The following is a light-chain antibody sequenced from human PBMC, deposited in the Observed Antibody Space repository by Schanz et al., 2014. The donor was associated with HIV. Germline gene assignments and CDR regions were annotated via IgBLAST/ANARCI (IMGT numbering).Light chain of an antibody. CDR1: SSDIGNYNL. CDR2: EVR. J-gene: IGLJ2*01. CDR3: SSYAGSNNVV. V-gene: IGLV2-14*02. Sequence: QSALTQPASVSGSPGQSITISCTGSSSDIGNYNLVSWFQQYPGSAPTILIFEVRKRPSGVSSRFSGSKSGITASLTVSGLQAEDEADYYCSSYAGSNNVVLGGGTKLTVL.